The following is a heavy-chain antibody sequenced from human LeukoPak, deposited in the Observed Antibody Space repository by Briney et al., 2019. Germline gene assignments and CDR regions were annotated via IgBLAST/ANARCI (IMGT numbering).Heavy chain of an antibody. CDR2: LNWDGDST. J-gene: IGHJ6*02. D-gene: IGHD3-9*01. CDR3: AKDIEPGRYFDWPHYGMDV. V-gene: IGHV3-43D*03. CDR1: GFTFEDYA. Sequence: GGSLRLSCAASGFTFEDYAMHWVRQAPGKGLEWVALLNWDGDSTYYADSVKGRFTISRDNSKNSLYLQMNSLRTEGTAFYYCAKDIEPGRYFDWPHYGMDVWGQGTTVTVSS.